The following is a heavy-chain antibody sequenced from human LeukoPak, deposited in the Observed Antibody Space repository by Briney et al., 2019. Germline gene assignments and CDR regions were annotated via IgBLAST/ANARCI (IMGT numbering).Heavy chain of an antibody. J-gene: IGHJ4*02. CDR2: IKSKTDGGTT. CDR3: TTRPVVAATNFDY. V-gene: IGHV3-15*01. D-gene: IGHD2-15*01. Sequence: GGSLRLSCAASGFTFSDYAMSWVRQAPGKGLEWVGRIKSKTDGGTTDYAAPVKGRFTISRDDSKNTLYLQMNSLKTEDTAVYYCTTRPVVAATNFDYWGQGTLVTVSS. CDR1: GFTFSDYA.